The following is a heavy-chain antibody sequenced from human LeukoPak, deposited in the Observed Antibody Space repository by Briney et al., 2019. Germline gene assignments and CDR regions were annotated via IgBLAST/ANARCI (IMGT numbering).Heavy chain of an antibody. CDR3: ARDFLGAGTVGATSGY. Sequence: SETLSLTCAVSGVAIRRGGYAWNWIRQPPGKGLEWIAYIYHSGTTYYNPSLKSRVTISVDTSKNNFSLKLTSLTVADTAVYYCARDFLGAGTVGATSGYWGQGTLVTVSS. CDR1: GVAIRRGGYA. D-gene: IGHD1-26*01. V-gene: IGHV4-30-2*03. J-gene: IGHJ4*02. CDR2: IYHSGTT.